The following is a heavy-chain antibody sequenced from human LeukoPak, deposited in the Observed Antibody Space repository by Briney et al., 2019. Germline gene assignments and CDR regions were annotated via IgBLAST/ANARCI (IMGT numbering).Heavy chain of an antibody. D-gene: IGHD3-3*01. CDR1: GFTFSSYS. Sequence: GGSLRLSCAASGFTFSSYSMNWVRQAPGKGLEWVSYISSSSSTIYYADSVKGRFTISRDNAKNSLYLQMNSLRAEDTAVYYCARDATIFGVVSHFDYWGQGTLVTVSS. CDR3: ARDATIFGVVSHFDY. CDR2: ISSSSSTI. J-gene: IGHJ4*02. V-gene: IGHV3-48*04.